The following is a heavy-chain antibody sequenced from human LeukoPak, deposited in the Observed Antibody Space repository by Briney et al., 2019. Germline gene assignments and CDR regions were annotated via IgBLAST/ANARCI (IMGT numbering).Heavy chain of an antibody. V-gene: IGHV4-31*03. D-gene: IGHD5-18*01. J-gene: IGHJ4*02. CDR2: IYYSGSP. Sequence: SETLSLTCTVSGGSISSGGYYWSWIRQHPGKGREGIGYIYYSGSPYYHPSLKSRVTISVDTSKNQFSLKLSSVTAADTAVYYCASFGPYSYGFLLDYWGQGTLVTVSS. CDR3: ASFGPYSYGFLLDY. CDR1: GGSISSGGYY.